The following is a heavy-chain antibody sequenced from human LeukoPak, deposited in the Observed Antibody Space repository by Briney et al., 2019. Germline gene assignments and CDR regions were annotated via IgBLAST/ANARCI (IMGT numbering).Heavy chain of an antibody. CDR3: ATYRQVLLPFES. CDR2: ISGSGDNT. V-gene: IGHV3-23*01. CDR1: GFTFSSYA. Sequence: GGPLRLSCAASGFTFSSYAMTWVRQAPGKGLEWVSAISGSGDNTFYADSVKGRFTISRDNSKSTLSLQMNSLRAEDTTIYYCATYRQVLLPFESWGQGTLVTVSS. D-gene: IGHD2/OR15-2a*01. J-gene: IGHJ4*02.